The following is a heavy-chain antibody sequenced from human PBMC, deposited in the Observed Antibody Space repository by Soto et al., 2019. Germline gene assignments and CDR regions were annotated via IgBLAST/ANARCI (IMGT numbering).Heavy chain of an antibody. Sequence: PGGSLRLSCAASGFTFSSYAMHWVRQAPGKGLEWVAVISYDGSNKYYADSVKGRFTISRDNSKNTLYLQMNSLRAEDTAVYYCARRPDPTGTLRVDYYGMDVWGQGTTVTVSS. CDR3: ARRPDPTGTLRVDYYGMDV. CDR2: ISYDGSNK. D-gene: IGHD1-1*01. J-gene: IGHJ6*02. CDR1: GFTFSSYA. V-gene: IGHV3-30-3*01.